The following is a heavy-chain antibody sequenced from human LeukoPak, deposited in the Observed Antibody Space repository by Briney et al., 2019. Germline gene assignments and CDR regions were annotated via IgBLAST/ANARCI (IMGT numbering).Heavy chain of an antibody. CDR3: AKDVYCSSTSCYNYYYYYMDV. D-gene: IGHD2-2*01. CDR1: GFTFSSYA. Sequence: PGGSLRLSCAASGFTFSSYAMSWVRQAPGKGLEWVSAISGSGGSTYYADSVKGRFTISRDNSKNTLYLQMNSLRAEDTAVYYCAKDVYCSSTSCYNYYYYYMDVWGKGTTVTVSS. CDR2: ISGSGGST. V-gene: IGHV3-23*01. J-gene: IGHJ6*03.